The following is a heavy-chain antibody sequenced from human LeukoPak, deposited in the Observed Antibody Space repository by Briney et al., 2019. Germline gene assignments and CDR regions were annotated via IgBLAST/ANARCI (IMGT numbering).Heavy chain of an antibody. Sequence: SVTVSCKASGGTFSSYVISWVRQAPGQGLEWMGGIIPIFGTANYAQKFQGRVTITADESTSTAYMELSSLRSEDTAVYYCARGSPMTSSGYYNHWGQGTLVTVSS. J-gene: IGHJ4*02. D-gene: IGHD3-22*01. CDR3: ARGSPMTSSGYYNH. CDR2: IIPIFGTA. V-gene: IGHV1-69*13. CDR1: GGTFSSYV.